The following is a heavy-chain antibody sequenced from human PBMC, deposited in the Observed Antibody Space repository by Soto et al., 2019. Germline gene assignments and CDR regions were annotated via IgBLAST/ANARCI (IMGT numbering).Heavy chain of an antibody. Sequence: PGGSLRLSCAASGFTFSNAWMSWVRQAPGKGLEWVGRIKSKTDGGTTDYAAPVKGRFTISRDDSKNTLYLQMNSLKTEDTAVYYCTTDCSTSCRHHYYYYGMDVWGQGTTVTVS. CDR1: GFTFSNAW. D-gene: IGHD2-2*01. V-gene: IGHV3-15*01. J-gene: IGHJ6*02. CDR2: IKSKTDGGTT. CDR3: TTDCSTSCRHHYYYYGMDV.